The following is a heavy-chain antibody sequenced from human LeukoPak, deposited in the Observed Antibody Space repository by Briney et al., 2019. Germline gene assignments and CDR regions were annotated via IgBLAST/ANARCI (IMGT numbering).Heavy chain of an antibody. J-gene: IGHJ4*02. Sequence: ASVKVSCKASGYTFTSYYMHWVRQAPGQGLEWMGIINPSGGSTSYAQKFQGRVTMTRDTSTSTVYMELSSLRSEDTAVYYCARGTLSVWYDSSGYLIDYWGQGTLVTVSS. D-gene: IGHD3-22*01. CDR1: GYTFTSYY. CDR3: ARGTLSVWYDSSGYLIDY. V-gene: IGHV1-46*01. CDR2: INPSGGST.